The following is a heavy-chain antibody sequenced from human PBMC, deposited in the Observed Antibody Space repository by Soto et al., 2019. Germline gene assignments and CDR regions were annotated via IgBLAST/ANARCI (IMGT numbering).Heavy chain of an antibody. J-gene: IGHJ4*02. CDR2: IYHSGST. V-gene: IGHV4-4*02. CDR3: ARGWREWGYFDY. D-gene: IGHD3-16*01. Sequence: QVQLQESGPGLVKPSGTLSLTCAVSGGSISSSNWWSWVRQPPGKGLEWIGEIYHSGSTNYNPALKSRXXIXVXXSKNQFSLKLSSVTAADTAVYFCARGWREWGYFDYWGQGTLVTVSS. CDR1: GGSISSSNW.